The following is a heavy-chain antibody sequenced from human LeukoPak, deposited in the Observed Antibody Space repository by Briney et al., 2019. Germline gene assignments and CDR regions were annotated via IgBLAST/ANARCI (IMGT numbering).Heavy chain of an antibody. CDR3: AKDGYYDSCGYYLKGFDY. D-gene: IGHD3-22*01. CDR2: ISGSDGST. V-gene: IGHV3-23*01. CDR1: GFTFSSYA. Sequence: QPGGSLRLSCAASGFTFSSYAMSWVRQAPGKGLEWVSAISGSDGSTYYADSVKGRFTISRDNSKNTLYLQMNSLRAEDTAVYYCAKDGYYDSCGYYLKGFDYWGQGPLVTVSS. J-gene: IGHJ4*02.